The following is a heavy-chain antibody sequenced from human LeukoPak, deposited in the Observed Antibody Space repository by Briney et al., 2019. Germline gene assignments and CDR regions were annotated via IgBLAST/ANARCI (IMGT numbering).Heavy chain of an antibody. V-gene: IGHV1-69*04. CDR1: GYTFTSYA. J-gene: IGHJ3*02. CDR3: ARALTPSDAFDI. Sequence: VASVKVSCKASGYTFTSYAISWVRQAPGQGLEWMGRIIPILGIANYAQKFQGRVTITADKSTSTAYMELSSLRSEDTAVYYCARALTPSDAFDIWGQGTMVTVSS. CDR2: IIPILGIA. D-gene: IGHD3-16*01.